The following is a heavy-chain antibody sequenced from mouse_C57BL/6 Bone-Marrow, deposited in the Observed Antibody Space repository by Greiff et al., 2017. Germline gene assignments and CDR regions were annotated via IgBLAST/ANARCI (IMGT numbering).Heavy chain of an antibody. V-gene: IGHV5-16*01. CDR2: INYDGSST. J-gene: IGHJ3*01. D-gene: IGHD2-3*01. CDR3: ARGDYDGYQD. Sequence: EVKLVESEGGLVQPGSSMKLSCTASGFTFSDYYMAWVRQVPEKGLEWVANINYDGSSTYYLDSLKSRFIISRDNAKNILYLQMSSLKSEDTATYYCARGDYDGYQDWGQGTLVTVSA. CDR1: GFTFSDYY.